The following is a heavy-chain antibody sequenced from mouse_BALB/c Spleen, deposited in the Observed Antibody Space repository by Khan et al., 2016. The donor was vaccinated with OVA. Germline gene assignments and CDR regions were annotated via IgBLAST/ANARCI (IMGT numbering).Heavy chain of an antibody. CDR1: GYTFTDYA. J-gene: IGHJ2*01. CDR2: ISTYSGNT. CDR3: ARPAYDGYYDY. Sequence: QIQLVQSGPELVRPGVSVKISCKGSGYTFTDYAIYWVKQSHAKSLEWVGLISTYSGNTNYNQKFKVKATMTVDKSSSTAYMELARLTSEDSASYCCARPAYDGYYDYWGQGTTLTVSS. D-gene: IGHD2-3*01. V-gene: IGHV1S137*01.